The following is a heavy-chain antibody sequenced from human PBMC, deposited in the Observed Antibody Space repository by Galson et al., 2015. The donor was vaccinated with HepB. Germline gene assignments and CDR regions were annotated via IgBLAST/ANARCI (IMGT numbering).Heavy chain of an antibody. Sequence: ETLSLTCTVSGGSISSSSYYWGWIRQPPGKGLEWIGSIYYSGSTYYNPSLKSRVTISVDTSKNQFSLKLSSVTAADTAVYYCAETGGGIAAAGTGYWGQGTLVTVSS. V-gene: IGHV4-39*01. J-gene: IGHJ4*02. CDR2: IYYSGST. CDR1: GGSISSSSYY. D-gene: IGHD6-13*01. CDR3: AETGGGIAAAGTGY.